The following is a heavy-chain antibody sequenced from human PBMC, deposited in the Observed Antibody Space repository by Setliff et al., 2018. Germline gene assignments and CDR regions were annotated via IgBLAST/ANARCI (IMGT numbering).Heavy chain of an antibody. CDR3: ARDPTRKFDS. CDR2: INQDGSEK. J-gene: IGHJ4*02. Sequence: GGSLRLSCAASEFTFSNYWMSWVRQAPGKGLEWVANINQDGSEKYYVDSVKGRFTISRDNAKNSLYLQVNSLRVEDTALYYCARDPTRKFDSWGQGTLVTVSS. CDR1: EFTFSNYW. V-gene: IGHV3-7*03.